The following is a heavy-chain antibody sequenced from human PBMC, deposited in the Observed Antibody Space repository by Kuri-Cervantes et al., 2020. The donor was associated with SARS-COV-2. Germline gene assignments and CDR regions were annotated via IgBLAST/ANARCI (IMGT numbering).Heavy chain of an antibody. J-gene: IGHJ4*02. CDR2: IYYSGST. V-gene: IGHV4-59*12. CDR3: ARGSSPTALIDY. Sequence: SETLSLTCTVSGGSISSYYWSWIRQPPGKGLEWTGYIYYSGSTNYNPSLKSRVTISVDTSKNQFSLKLSSVTAADTAVYYCARGSSPTALIDYWGQGTLVTVSS. D-gene: IGHD6-13*01. CDR1: GGSISSYY.